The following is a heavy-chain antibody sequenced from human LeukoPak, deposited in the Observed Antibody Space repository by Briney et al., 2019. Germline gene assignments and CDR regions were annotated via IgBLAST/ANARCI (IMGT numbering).Heavy chain of an antibody. J-gene: IGHJ5*02. V-gene: IGHV5-10-1*01. CDR3: ARQDRAVAGTLRNWFDP. CDR1: GYSFISYW. CDR2: IDPSDSYT. Sequence: GESLRISCKGSGYSFISYWISWVRQMPGKGLEWMGRIDPSDSYTNYSPSFQGHVTISADKSISTAYLQWSSLKASDTAMYYCARQDRAVAGTLRNWFDPWGQGTLVTVSS. D-gene: IGHD6-19*01.